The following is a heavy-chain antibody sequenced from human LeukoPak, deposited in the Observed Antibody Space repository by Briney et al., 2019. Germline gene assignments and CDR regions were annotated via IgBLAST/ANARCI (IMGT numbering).Heavy chain of an antibody. J-gene: IGHJ4*02. Sequence: PGRSLILSCTASGFTFGDYAMSWVRQAPGKGLEWVGFIRSKAYGGTTEYAASVKGRFTISRDDSKSIAYLQMNSLKTEDTAVYYCTRAEGYGDYLYYFGYWGQGTLVTVSS. V-gene: IGHV3-49*04. D-gene: IGHD4-17*01. CDR1: GFTFGDYA. CDR3: TRAEGYGDYLYYFGY. CDR2: IRSKAYGGTT.